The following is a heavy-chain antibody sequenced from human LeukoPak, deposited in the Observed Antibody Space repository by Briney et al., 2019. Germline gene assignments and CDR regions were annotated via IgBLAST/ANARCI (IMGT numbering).Heavy chain of an antibody. V-gene: IGHV3-15*01. CDR2: IKSKTDGGTT. D-gene: IGHD6-6*01. J-gene: IGHJ6*03. CDR3: TTGGPGSSSRSYYYYYYMDV. Sequence: PGGSLRLSCAASGFTFSNAWMSWVRQAPGKGLEWVGRIKSKTDGGTTDYAAPVKGRFTISRDDSKNTLYLQMNSLKTEDTAVYYCTTGGPGSSSRSYYYYYYMDVWGKGTTVTVSS. CDR1: GFTFSNAW.